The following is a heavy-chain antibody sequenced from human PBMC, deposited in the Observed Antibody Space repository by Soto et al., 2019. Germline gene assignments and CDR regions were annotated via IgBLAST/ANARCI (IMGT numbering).Heavy chain of an antibody. D-gene: IGHD1-26*01. V-gene: IGHV3-48*03. CDR1: GFTFSSYE. CDR2: ISTSGSAI. Sequence: GGSLRLSCAASGFTFSSYEMNWVRQAPGKGLEWVSYISTSGSAIYYADSVKGRFTISRDNAKNSLYLQMNSLRAEDTAVYYCARERDIVGGTVDYWGQGTLVTVSS. CDR3: ARERDIVGGTVDY. J-gene: IGHJ4*02.